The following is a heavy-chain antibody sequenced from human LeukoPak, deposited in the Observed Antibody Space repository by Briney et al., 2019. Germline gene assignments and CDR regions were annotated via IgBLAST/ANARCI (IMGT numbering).Heavy chain of an antibody. D-gene: IGHD3-9*01. CDR3: AKAYYDILTGYYPPLGY. Sequence: GGSLRLSCAASGFTVSSNYMSWVRQAPGKGLEWVSAISGSGGSTYYADSVKGRFTISRDNSKNTLYLQMNSLRAEDTAVYYCAKAYYDILTGYYPPLGYWGQGTLVTVSS. V-gene: IGHV3-23*01. CDR1: GFTVSSNY. J-gene: IGHJ4*02. CDR2: ISGSGGST.